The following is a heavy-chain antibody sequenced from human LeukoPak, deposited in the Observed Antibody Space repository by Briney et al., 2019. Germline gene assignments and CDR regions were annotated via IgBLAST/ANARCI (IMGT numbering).Heavy chain of an antibody. CDR1: GFIVSSSY. V-gene: IGHV3-53*01. CDR3: ARGHIAVAGHYGAGPSDY. J-gene: IGHJ4*02. Sequence: PGGSLRLSCGASGFIVSSSYMSWVRQAPGKGLEWVSVPYSGGTTHYGDSVKGRFTISRDNSKNTLFLQMNSLRAEDTAVYYCARGHIAVAGHYGAGPSDYWGQGTLVTVSS. CDR2: PYSGGTT. D-gene: IGHD6-19*01.